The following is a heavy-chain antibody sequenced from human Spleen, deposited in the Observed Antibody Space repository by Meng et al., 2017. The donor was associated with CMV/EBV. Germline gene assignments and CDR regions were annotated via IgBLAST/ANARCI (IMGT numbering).Heavy chain of an antibody. J-gene: IGHJ2*01. D-gene: IGHD6-13*01. CDR2: FYSDGST. V-gene: IGHV3-53*01. CDR3: ARVPMAAAGNWYFDL. CDR1: GFIVSSNY. Sequence: GGSLRLSCAASGFIVSSNYMSWVRQAPGKGLEWVSIFYSDGSTYYADSVKGRFAISRDNSKNTLYLQLNSLRAEHTAVYYCARVPMAAAGNWYFDLWGRGTLVTVSS.